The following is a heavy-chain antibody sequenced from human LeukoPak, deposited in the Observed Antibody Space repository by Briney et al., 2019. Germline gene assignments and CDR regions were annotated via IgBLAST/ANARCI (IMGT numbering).Heavy chain of an antibody. CDR2: INPNRGKT. CDR3: ARPPHPGDSSDWYSFAF. D-gene: IGHD6-19*01. V-gene: IGHV1-8*01. CDR1: LYTFVSYV. J-gene: IGHJ4*02. Sequence: ASVKVSCMSSLYTFVSYVLNGVGQATGQGREWMGLINPNRGKTAYAKKFQGRVTMPRHTSISTAYMEVSSLTSEDTAGYYCARPPHPGDSSDWYSFAFWGQGTLVTVSS.